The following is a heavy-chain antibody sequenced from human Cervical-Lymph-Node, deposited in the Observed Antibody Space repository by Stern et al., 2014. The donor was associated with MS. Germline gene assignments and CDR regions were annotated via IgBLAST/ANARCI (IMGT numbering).Heavy chain of an antibody. J-gene: IGHJ4*02. CDR3: AKDCNPHSGYEYCN. CDR1: GFIFDNYA. Sequence: EVQLEESGGGLVPPGGSLRLSCAASGFIFDNYAMTWVRQAPGKRLECVSSISGRGAKAYHADSVTGRFSISRDNSKNTLYLQMSSLRVEDTAVYYCAKDCNPHSGYEYCNWGQGTLVTVSS. CDR2: ISGRGAKA. V-gene: IGHV3-23*04. D-gene: IGHD5-12*01.